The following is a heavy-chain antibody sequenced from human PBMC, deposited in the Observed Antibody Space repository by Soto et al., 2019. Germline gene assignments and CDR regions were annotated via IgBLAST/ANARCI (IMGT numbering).Heavy chain of an antibody. D-gene: IGHD6-6*01. J-gene: IGHJ4*02. CDR1: GYTFTSYD. V-gene: IGHV1-8*01. CDR2: MNPNSGNT. CDR3: ARATLEYSSSSPSFVDY. Sequence: QVQLVQSGAEVKKPGASVKVSCKASGYTFTSYDINWVRQATGQGLEWMGWMNPNSGNTGYAQKFQGRATMTRNTSISTANMELSSLRSEDTAVYYCARATLEYSSSSPSFVDYWGQGTLVTVSS.